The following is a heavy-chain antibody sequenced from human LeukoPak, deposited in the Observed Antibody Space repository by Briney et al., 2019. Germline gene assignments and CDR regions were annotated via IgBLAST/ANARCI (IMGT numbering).Heavy chain of an antibody. J-gene: IGHJ4*02. CDR3: ARIAGTYYYDLLDY. V-gene: IGHV4-34*01. CDR2: INHSGST. Sequence: KASETLSLTCAVYGGSSRGYYWNWLWIRQSPGKGLEWIGEINHSGSTNYNPSLKSRVTISVDTSKNQFSLKLSSVTAADTAVYYCARIAGTYYYDLLDYWGQGTLVTVSS. CDR1: GGSSRGYY. D-gene: IGHD3-22*01.